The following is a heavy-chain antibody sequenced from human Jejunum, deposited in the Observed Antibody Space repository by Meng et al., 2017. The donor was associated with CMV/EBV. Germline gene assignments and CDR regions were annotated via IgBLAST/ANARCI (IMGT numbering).Heavy chain of an antibody. V-gene: IGHV3-11*04. CDR2: ITAGGDSI. CDR1: TFRDYY. Sequence: TFRDYYMSWVRQAPGKGLEWVSFITAGGDSIYYAESVKGRFTISRDNAKNSLDLQMNSLRAEDTAVYYCARRGTYDSSAHSHFDYWGQGTLVTVSS. CDR3: ARRGTYDSSAHSHFDY. J-gene: IGHJ4*02. D-gene: IGHD3-22*01.